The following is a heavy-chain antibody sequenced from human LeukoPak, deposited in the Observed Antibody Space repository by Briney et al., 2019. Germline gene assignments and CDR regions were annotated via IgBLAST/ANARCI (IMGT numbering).Heavy chain of an antibody. CDR2: IYSGGST. D-gene: IGHD3-3*01. V-gene: IGHV3-53*01. Sequence: GGSLRLSCAASGFTVSSNYMSWVRQAPGKGLEWVSVIYSGGSTYYADSVKGRFTISRDNSKTTLYLQMNSLRAEDTAVYYCARGSITIFGVAPDYWGQGTLVTVSS. J-gene: IGHJ4*02. CDR1: GFTVSSNY. CDR3: ARGSITIFGVAPDY.